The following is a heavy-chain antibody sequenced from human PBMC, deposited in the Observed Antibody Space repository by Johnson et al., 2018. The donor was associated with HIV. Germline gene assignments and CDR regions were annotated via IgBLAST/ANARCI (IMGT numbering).Heavy chain of an antibody. D-gene: IGHD3-3*01. CDR3: ARGSPYYNFWSGYVDAFDI. CDR2: INWNGGST. Sequence: MQLVESGGGVVRPGGSLRLSCAASGFIFDDYGMSWVRQVPGKGLEWVSGINWNGGSTGYADSVKGRFTISRDNAKNSLYQQMKSLRAEDTAVYYCARGSPYYNFWSGYVDAFDIWGQGTMVTVSS. V-gene: IGHV3-20*04. CDR1: GFIFDDYG. J-gene: IGHJ3*02.